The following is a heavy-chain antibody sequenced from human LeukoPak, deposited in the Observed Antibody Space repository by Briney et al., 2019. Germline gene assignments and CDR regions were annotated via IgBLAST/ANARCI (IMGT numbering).Heavy chain of an antibody. J-gene: IGHJ4*02. Sequence: PGGSQRLSCAASGFIFSSYSMNWVRQAPGKGLEWVSYISSSGSTIYYADSVKGRFTISRDNSKNTVYLQMNSLRAEDTAVYYCAKDSSFFDYWGQGTLVTVSS. V-gene: IGHV3-48*01. CDR2: ISSSGSTI. CDR3: AKDSSFFDY. CDR1: GFIFSSYS.